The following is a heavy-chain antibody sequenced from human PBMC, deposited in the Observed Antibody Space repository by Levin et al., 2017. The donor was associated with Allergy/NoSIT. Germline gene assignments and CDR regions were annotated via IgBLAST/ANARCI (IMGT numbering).Heavy chain of an antibody. Sequence: VASVKVSCKASGYSFRSYGINWVRQAPGQGLEWMGWITPYDGSATYAQKFQGRVTMTADTSTNTVYMELRSLTSDDTALFYCARDGYLKTHFWFDPWGQGTLVTVSS. V-gene: IGHV1-18*01. CDR3: ARDGYLKTHFWFDP. D-gene: IGHD5-18*01. J-gene: IGHJ5*02. CDR2: ITPYDGSA. CDR1: GYSFRSYG.